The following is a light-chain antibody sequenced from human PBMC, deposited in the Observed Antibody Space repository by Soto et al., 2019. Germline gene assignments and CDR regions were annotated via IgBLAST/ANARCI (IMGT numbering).Light chain of an antibody. Sequence: DIQMTQSPSTLSASVGDRVTITCRASQSISSWLAWYQQKPGKAPNLLIYKTSSLESGVPPTFSSSGPGTEFTLTVNSLQPDDFATYDCQQDDSYPLTVGGGTKVEIK. CDR3: QQDDSYPLT. CDR2: KTS. CDR1: QSISSW. V-gene: IGKV1-5*03. J-gene: IGKJ4*01.